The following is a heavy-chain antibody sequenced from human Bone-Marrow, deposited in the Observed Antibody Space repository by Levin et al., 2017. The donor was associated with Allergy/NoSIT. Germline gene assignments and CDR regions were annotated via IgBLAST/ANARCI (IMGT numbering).Heavy chain of an antibody. CDR3: AQGPPFDY. J-gene: IGHJ4*02. CDR2: ISDDGSNQ. CDR1: GFTFSTYD. Sequence: GGSLRLSCAASGFTFSTYDIHWVRQAPGKGLEWVAGISDDGSNQYYTDAVKGRFTISRDNSKNTLYLQLNSLRVADTAVYYCAQGPPFDYWGQGTLVTGSS. V-gene: IGHV3-30*18.